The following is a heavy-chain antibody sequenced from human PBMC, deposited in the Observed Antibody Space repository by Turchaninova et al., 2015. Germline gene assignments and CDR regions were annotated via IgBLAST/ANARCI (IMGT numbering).Heavy chain of an antibody. CDR1: GGSFRGYY. J-gene: IGHJ4*02. V-gene: IGHV4-34*01. D-gene: IGHD3-22*01. CDR2: NNHSGST. CDR3: ARGGSGGYDSSGYHSHLYFDY. Sequence: VQLQQWGAGLLKPPETLSRPCAAYGGSFRGYYWRWVRQPPGKGLGGIGENNHSGSTNYNPSLKSRVTISVDTSKNQFSLKLSSVTAADTAVYYCARGGSGGYDSSGYHSHLYFDYWGQGTLVTVSS.